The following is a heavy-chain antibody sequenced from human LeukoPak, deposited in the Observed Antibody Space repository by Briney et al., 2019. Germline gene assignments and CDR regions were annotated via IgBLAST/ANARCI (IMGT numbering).Heavy chain of an antibody. V-gene: IGHV3-23*01. Sequence: GGSLRLSCAASGFTFSNAWMSWVRQAPGKGLEWVSGISSSGGNTYYADSVKGRFTISRDNSKSTLYLQMNSLRVEDTAVYYCAKGSASSGYPRDYWGQGTLVTVSS. CDR3: AKGSASSGYPRDY. J-gene: IGHJ4*02. CDR1: GFTFSNAW. CDR2: ISSSGGNT. D-gene: IGHD3-22*01.